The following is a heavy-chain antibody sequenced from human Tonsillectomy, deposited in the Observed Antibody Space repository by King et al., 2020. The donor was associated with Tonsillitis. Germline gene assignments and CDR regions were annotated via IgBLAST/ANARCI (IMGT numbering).Heavy chain of an antibody. Sequence: VQLVESGGGLVQPGRSLRLSCAASGFTFDDYAMHWVRQAPGKGLEWVSGISWNSGSIGYADSVKGRFTISRDNAKNSLYLQMNSLRAEDTALYYCAKGGYSYGYDCWGQGTLVTVSS. CDR1: GFTFDDYA. CDR2: ISWNSGSI. D-gene: IGHD5-18*01. J-gene: IGHJ4*02. CDR3: AKGGYSYGYDC. V-gene: IGHV3-9*01.